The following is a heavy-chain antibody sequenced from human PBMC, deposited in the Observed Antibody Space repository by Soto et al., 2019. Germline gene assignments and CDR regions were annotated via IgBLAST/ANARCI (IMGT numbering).Heavy chain of an antibody. CDR2: ISTYNGHT. J-gene: IGHJ6*02. V-gene: IGHV1-18*01. D-gene: IGHD6-19*01. CDR1: GYTFTNYG. CDR3: ARDWGQQWLAYGMGV. Sequence: QVQLVQSGAEVKKPGASVKVSCKASGYTFTNYGISWVRQAPGQGLEWMGWISTYNGHTTSAQKLQGRVTMTTDTSTSTAYMELRSLRSDDTAVYYCARDWGQQWLAYGMGVWGQGTTVTVSS.